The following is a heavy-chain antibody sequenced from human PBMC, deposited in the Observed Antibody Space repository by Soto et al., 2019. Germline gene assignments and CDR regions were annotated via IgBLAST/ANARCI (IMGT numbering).Heavy chain of an antibody. Sequence: QITLKESGPTLVKPTQTLTLTCTFSGFSLSTSGVGVGWIRQPPGKALEWLAVIYWDDSYHYSPSLRSRLTTTKDTSKNQVVLTMMNMDPVDTATYCLALKVYGDYPLDYGGQGTLVTVAA. J-gene: IGHJ4*02. CDR3: ALKVYGDYPLDY. V-gene: IGHV2-5*02. CDR1: GFSLSTSGVG. D-gene: IGHD4-17*01. CDR2: IYWDDSY.